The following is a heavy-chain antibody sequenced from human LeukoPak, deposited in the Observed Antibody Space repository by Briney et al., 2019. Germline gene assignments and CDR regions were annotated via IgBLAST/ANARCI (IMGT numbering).Heavy chain of an antibody. J-gene: IGHJ4*02. D-gene: IGHD1-26*01. Sequence: GESLKISCKAYGYNFFSNYWIAWVRQMPGKGLEWMGILYPAGSDSIYSPSFQGQVTISADNSISTAYLQWSSLKASDTAMYYCARSFSGSYLALLDYWGQGTLVTVSS. V-gene: IGHV5-51*01. CDR3: ARSFSGSYLALLDY. CDR2: LYPAGSDS. CDR1: GYNFFSNYW.